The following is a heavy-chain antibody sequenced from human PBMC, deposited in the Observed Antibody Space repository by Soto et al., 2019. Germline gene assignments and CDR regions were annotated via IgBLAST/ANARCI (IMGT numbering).Heavy chain of an antibody. CDR3: ARVLTDIAARPNYFDY. CDR2: IYYSGST. D-gene: IGHD6-6*01. CDR1: GGYISSGGYY. J-gene: IGHJ4*02. V-gene: IGHV4-31*03. Sequence: QVQLQESGPGLVKPSETLSLTCTVSGGYISSGGYYWSWIRQHPGNGLEWIGYIYYSGSTYYNPSLKSRVTISVDTSKNQFSLKLSSVTAADTAVYYCARVLTDIAARPNYFDYWGQGTLVTVSS.